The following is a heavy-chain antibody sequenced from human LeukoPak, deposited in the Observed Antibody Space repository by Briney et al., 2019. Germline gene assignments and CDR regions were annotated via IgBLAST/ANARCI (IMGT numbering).Heavy chain of an antibody. CDR3: ARMPPNCSGGSCYPGDYYYYMDV. J-gene: IGHJ6*03. D-gene: IGHD2-15*01. V-gene: IGHV4-59*01. Sequence: PSETLSLTCTVSGGSISSYYWSWIRQPPGKGLEWIGYIYYSGSTNYNPSLKSRVTISVDTSNNQFSLKLSSVTAADTAVYYCARMPPNCSGGSCYPGDYYYYMDVWGKGTTVTISS. CDR1: GGSISSYY. CDR2: IYYSGST.